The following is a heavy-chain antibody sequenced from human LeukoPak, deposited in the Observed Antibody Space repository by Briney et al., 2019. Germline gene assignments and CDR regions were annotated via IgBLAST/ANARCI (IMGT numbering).Heavy chain of an antibody. Sequence: SETLSLTCAVYGGSFSGYYWSWIRQPPGKGLEWIGEINHSGSTNYNPSLKSRVTISVDTSKNQFSLKLSSVTAADTAVYYCARAPNPDFFDDWGQGTLVTVSS. CDR3: ARAPNPDFFDD. D-gene: IGHD2-8*01. J-gene: IGHJ4*02. CDR1: GGSFSGYY. V-gene: IGHV4-34*01. CDR2: INHSGST.